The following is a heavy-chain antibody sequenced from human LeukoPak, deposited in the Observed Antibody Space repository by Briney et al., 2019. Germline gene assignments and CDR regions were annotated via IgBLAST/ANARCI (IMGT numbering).Heavy chain of an antibody. V-gene: IGHV3-74*01. CDR3: VRGSPGYSSSWHAY. CDR2: INSDATST. CDR1: GFMLSSTW. D-gene: IGHD6-13*01. Sequence: GGSLRLSCAASGFMLSSTWMHWVRQAPGKGLVWVSRINSDATSTSYADSVRGRFTISKDDAKNTMYLQMNSLRAEDTAMYYCVRGSPGYSSSWHAYWGQGTLVTVSS. J-gene: IGHJ4*02.